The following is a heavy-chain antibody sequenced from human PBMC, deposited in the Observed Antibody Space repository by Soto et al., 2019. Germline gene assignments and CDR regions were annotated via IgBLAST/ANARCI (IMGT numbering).Heavy chain of an antibody. CDR1: GFTFSSYA. D-gene: IGHD3-22*01. J-gene: IGHJ4*02. CDR3: AKDLAYYYDSSGDY. V-gene: IGHV3-23*01. CDR2: ISGSGGST. Sequence: PGGSLRLSCAASGFTFSSYAMSWVRQAPGKGLEWVSAISGSGGSTYYADSVKGRFTISRDNSKNTLYLQMNSLRAEDTAVYYCAKDLAYYYDSSGDYWGQGTLVTVSS.